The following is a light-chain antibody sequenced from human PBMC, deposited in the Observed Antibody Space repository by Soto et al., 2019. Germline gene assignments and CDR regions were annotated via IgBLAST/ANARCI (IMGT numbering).Light chain of an antibody. CDR3: SSYSISTAYL. Sequence: QSVLTQPASVSGSPGQSITISCTGTSSDVGGYDYVSWYQLPPGKAPKLMVLEVSNRPSGVSYRFSGSKSGNTASLTISGLQAEDEADYFCSSYSISTAYLFGTGTKVTVL. CDR1: SSDVGGYDY. CDR2: EVS. V-gene: IGLV2-14*01. J-gene: IGLJ1*01.